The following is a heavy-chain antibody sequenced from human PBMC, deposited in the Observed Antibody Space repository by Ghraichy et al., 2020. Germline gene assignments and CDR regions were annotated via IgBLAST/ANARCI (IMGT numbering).Heavy chain of an antibody. CDR1: GASITTYY. Sequence: SETLSLTCTVSGASITTYYWNWLRQPPGEKLEWIGYVYYSGNTHYNPPLKSRVTMSMDTSKNQFSLNLNSVTAADTAVYYCARGESETRWDWFDPWGQGSLVTVSS. CDR3: ARGESETRWDWFDP. D-gene: IGHD4-23*01. CDR2: VYYSGNT. J-gene: IGHJ5*02. V-gene: IGHV4-59*01.